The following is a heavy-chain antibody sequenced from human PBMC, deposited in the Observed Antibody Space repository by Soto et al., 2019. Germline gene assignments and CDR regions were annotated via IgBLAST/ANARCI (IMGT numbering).Heavy chain of an antibody. CDR3: ARGVLPISSTSWFDP. D-gene: IGHD3-16*01. V-gene: IGHV3-21*01. CDR2: ISRSSTYI. Sequence: GGSLRLSCVVSGFPFCTSNMNWVRQAPGKGLEWVSFISRSSTYIYYADSVKGRFTISRDDAENSLFLQMNSLRAEDTAVYYCARGVLPISSTSWFDPWGQGTLVTVSS. CDR1: GFPFCTSN. J-gene: IGHJ5*02.